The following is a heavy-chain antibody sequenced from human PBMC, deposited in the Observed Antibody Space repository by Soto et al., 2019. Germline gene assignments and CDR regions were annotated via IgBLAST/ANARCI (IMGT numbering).Heavy chain of an antibody. D-gene: IGHD2-15*01. CDR1: GFTFTRYS. V-gene: IGHV3-21*03. J-gene: IGHJ4*02. CDR3: AHRGISGYDYFDY. Sequence: PGGSLRLSCAASGFTFTRYSMNWVRQAPGKGLEWVSSISSTTNYIYYGDSMKGRFTISRDNAKNSLYLEMSSLRAEDTATYYCAHRGISGYDYFDYWGQGTLVTVSS. CDR2: ISSTTNYI.